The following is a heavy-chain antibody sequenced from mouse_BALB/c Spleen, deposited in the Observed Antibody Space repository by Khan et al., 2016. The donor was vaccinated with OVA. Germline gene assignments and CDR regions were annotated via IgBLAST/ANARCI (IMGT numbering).Heavy chain of an antibody. Sequence: QVQLKQSGAELVRPGVSVKISCKGSGYTFTDHTMHWVKQSHAKSLEWIGVISTYYGDADYNQRFKGKATMTVDKSSSTAYMELARLTSEDSAIYSCERGGGGDRFAYWGQGTLVTISA. J-gene: IGHJ3*01. CDR2: ISTYYGDA. CDR1: GYTFTDHT. CDR3: ERGGGGDRFAY. V-gene: IGHV1S137*01.